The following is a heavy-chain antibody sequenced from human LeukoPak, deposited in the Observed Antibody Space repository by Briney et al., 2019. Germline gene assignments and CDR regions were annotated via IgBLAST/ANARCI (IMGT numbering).Heavy chain of an antibody. J-gene: IGHJ4*02. CDR2: ISYDGSNK. Sequence: PGRSLRLSCAASGFTFSSYGMHWVRQAPGKGLEWVAVISYDGSNKYYADSVKGRFTISRDNSKNTLYLQMNSLRAEDTAVYYCARGTVAGQFDYWGQGTLVTVSS. V-gene: IGHV3-30*03. CDR1: GFTFSSYG. CDR3: ARGTVAGQFDY. D-gene: IGHD6-19*01.